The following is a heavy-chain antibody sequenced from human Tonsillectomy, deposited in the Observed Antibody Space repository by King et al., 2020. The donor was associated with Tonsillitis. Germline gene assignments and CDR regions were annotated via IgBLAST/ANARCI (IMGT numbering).Heavy chain of an antibody. J-gene: IGHJ4*02. Sequence: VQLQESGPGLVKPSQTLSLTCTVSGGSISSGDYYWTWIRQPPGKGLEWIGYIYYSGRTYYNPPLKSRVTISMDTSKNQSSLKLSSVTAADTAVYYCASLSITMIRGVTDYWGQGTLVTVSS. D-gene: IGHD3-10*01. CDR2: IYYSGRT. CDR1: GGSISSGDYY. V-gene: IGHV4-30-4*01. CDR3: ASLSITMIRGVTDY.